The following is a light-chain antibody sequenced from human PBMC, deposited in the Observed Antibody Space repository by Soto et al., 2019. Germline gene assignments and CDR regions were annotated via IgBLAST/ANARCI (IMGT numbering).Light chain of an antibody. CDR1: QDIRGA. CDR2: DVS. J-gene: IGKJ5*01. V-gene: IGKV1-13*02. CDR3: QQFNSYAIT. Sequence: AIQLTQSPSSLSASVGDRVTITCRASQDIRGALAWYQQKPGKAPKILLYDVSTLESGVPSRFSGSGSGTAFTLTISSLQPVDFATYYWQQFNSYAITFGQGTRLEIK.